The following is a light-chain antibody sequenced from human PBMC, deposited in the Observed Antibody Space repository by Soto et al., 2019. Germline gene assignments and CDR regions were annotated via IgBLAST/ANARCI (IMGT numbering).Light chain of an antibody. CDR3: QQTYSVLPCT. CDR1: QNIRTY. J-gene: IGKJ2*02. Sequence: DIQMTQSPSSLSASIGDRVTITCRASQNIRTYLNWYQQKPGKAPDLLVFAASNLQTGVPSTFSGGGSVTDFPLTISSLQPEDFATYYCQQTYSVLPCTFGQGTKLEIK. CDR2: AAS. V-gene: IGKV1-39*01.